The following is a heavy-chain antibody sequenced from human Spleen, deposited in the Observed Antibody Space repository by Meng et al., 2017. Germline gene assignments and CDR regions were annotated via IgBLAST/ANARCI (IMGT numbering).Heavy chain of an antibody. V-gene: IGHV4-34*01. CDR3: ARVRSSSWHYFDY. CDR2: INHSGST. J-gene: IGHJ4*02. CDR1: GGSFSGYY. D-gene: IGHD6-13*01. Sequence: QVQLPQWGAGLLKPSETLSLTCVVSGGSFSGYYWSWIRQPPGKGLEWIGEINHSGSTNYNPSLKSRVTISVDTSKNQFSLKLSSVTAADTAVYYCARVRSSSWHYFDYWGQGTLVTASS.